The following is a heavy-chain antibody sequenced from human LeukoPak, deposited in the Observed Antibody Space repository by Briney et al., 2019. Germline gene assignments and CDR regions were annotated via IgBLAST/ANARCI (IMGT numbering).Heavy chain of an antibody. J-gene: IGHJ5*02. D-gene: IGHD3-22*01. V-gene: IGHV1-2*06. CDR1: GYTFTGYY. CDR2: INPNSGGT. Sequence: ASVKVSCKASGYTFTGYYMHWVRQAPGQGLEWMGPINPNSGGTNYAQKLQGRVTMTRDTSISTAYMELSRLRSDDTAVYYCAIPYYHDSSGYLRWNWFDPWGQGTLVTVSS. CDR3: AIPYYHDSSGYLRWNWFDP.